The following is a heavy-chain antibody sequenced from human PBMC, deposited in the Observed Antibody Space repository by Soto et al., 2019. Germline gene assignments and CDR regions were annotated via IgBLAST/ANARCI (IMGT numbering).Heavy chain of an antibody. CDR3: ARGGYYVFFYGCSDHRDLHSFPTRRSTDL. Sequence: VASVKVSCKASGYTFTNYYMHWVRQAPGQGLEWLGWISPYNDDTKYAQRLQGRVTMTTDTSTRTAYMDIRGLRSDDTAIYYCARGGYYVFFYGCSDHRDLHSFPTRRSTDL. J-gene: IGHJ2*01. D-gene: IGHD3-3*01. CDR1: GYTFTNYY. V-gene: IGHV1-18*04. CDR2: ISPYNDDT.